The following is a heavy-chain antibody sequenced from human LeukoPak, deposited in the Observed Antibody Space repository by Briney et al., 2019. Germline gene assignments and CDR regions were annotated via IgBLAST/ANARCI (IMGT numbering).Heavy chain of an antibody. CDR2: IYISGGT. Sequence: SETLSLTCTVSGGSISSGSYYWTWLRQPAGKGLEWIGRIYISGGTNYNPSLKSRVTITADTSKNQFSLKLSSVTAADTAVYYCARLVVSTWYHEVLLGRDYWGQGTLVTVSS. J-gene: IGHJ4*02. D-gene: IGHD6-13*01. CDR1: GGSISSGSYY. V-gene: IGHV4-61*02. CDR3: ARLVVSTWYHEVLLGRDY.